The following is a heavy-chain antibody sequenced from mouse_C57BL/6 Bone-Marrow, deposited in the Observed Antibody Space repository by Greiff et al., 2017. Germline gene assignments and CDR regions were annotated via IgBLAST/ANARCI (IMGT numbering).Heavy chain of an antibody. V-gene: IGHV1-4*01. Sequence: VKLQQSGAELARPGASVKMSCKASGYTFTSYTMHWVKQRPGQGLEWIGYINPSSGYTKYNQKFKDKATLTADKSSSTAYMQLSSLTSEDSAVYYCARGLLYYYAMDYWGQGTSVTVSS. J-gene: IGHJ4*01. CDR1: GYTFTSYT. D-gene: IGHD6-1*01. CDR3: ARGLLYYYAMDY. CDR2: INPSSGYT.